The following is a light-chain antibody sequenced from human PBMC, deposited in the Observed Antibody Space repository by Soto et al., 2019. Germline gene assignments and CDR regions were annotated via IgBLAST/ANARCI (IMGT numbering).Light chain of an antibody. Sequence: NFMLTQPHSVSESPGKTVTISCTRSSGSIASNYVQWYQQRPGSAPTTVIYENNQRPSGVPDRFSGSIDRSSNSASLTISRLKTEDEADYYCQSYDSSNQVVVFGGGTKVTVL. CDR3: QSYDSSNQVVV. CDR1: SGSIASNY. J-gene: IGLJ2*01. V-gene: IGLV6-57*04. CDR2: ENN.